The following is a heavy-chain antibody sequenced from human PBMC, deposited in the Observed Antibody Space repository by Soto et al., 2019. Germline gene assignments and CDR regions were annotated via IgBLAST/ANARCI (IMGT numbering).Heavy chain of an antibody. CDR2: IWYDGSNK. CDR3: ARGLRGISFYGMDV. V-gene: IGHV3-33*01. D-gene: IGHD3-16*01. J-gene: IGHJ6*02. CDR1: GSTFSLYG. Sequence: QVQLVESGGGVVQPGRSLRLSCAASGSTFSLYGMHWVRQAPGKGLEWVAVIWYDGSNKFYADSVKGRFTISRDNSKNTLYLQMNSLRDEDTAVYYRARGLRGISFYGMDVWGQGTTVIVSS.